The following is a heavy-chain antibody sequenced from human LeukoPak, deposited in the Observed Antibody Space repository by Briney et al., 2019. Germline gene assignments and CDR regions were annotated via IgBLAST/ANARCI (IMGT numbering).Heavy chain of an antibody. V-gene: IGHV3-30*02. CDR1: GFTFSSYG. CDR2: IWYGGSNK. J-gene: IGHJ6*03. CDR3: AKDGNKQQLPPFPYYYYYYYMDV. Sequence: GGSLRLSCAASGFTFSSYGMHWVRQAPGKGLEWVAVIWYGGSNKYYADSVKGRFTISRDNSKNTLYLQMNSLRAEDTAVYYCAKDGNKQQLPPFPYYYYYYYMDVWGKGTTVTVSS. D-gene: IGHD6-13*01.